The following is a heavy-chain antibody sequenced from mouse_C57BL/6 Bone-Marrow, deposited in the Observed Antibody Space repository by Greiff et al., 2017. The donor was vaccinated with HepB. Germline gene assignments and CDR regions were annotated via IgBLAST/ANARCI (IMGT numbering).Heavy chain of an antibody. CDR1: GYSITSGYY. D-gene: IGHD1-1*01. V-gene: IGHV3-6*01. CDR2: ISYDGSN. CDR3: ARVTTVVPYYFDY. J-gene: IGHJ2*01. Sequence: EVHLVESGPGLVKPSQSLSLTCSVTGYSITSGYYWNWIRQFPGNKLEWMGYISYDGSNNYNPSLKNRISITRDTSKNQFFLKLNSVTTEDTATYYCARVTTVVPYYFDYWGQGTTLTVSS.